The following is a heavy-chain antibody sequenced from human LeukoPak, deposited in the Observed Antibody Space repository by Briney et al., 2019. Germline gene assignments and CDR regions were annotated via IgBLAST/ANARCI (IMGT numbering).Heavy chain of an antibody. CDR1: GFTFSSYG. CDR3: ATDGGYAADY. J-gene: IGHJ4*02. CDR2: ISYDGSNK. D-gene: IGHD5-12*01. V-gene: IGHV3-30*03. Sequence: GGSLKLSCAASGFTFSSYGMHWVRQAPGKGLEWVAVISYDGSNKYYADSVKGRFTISRDNSKNTLYLQMNSLRAEDTAVYYCATDGGYAADYWGQGTLVTVSS.